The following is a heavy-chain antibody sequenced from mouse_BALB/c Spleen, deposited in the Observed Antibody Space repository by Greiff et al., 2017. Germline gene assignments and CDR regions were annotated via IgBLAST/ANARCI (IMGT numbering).Heavy chain of an antibody. CDR1: GYSITSGYY. J-gene: IGHJ4*01. CDR3: ARVDDGYYYAMDY. Sequence: DVKLQESGPGLVKPSQSLSLTCSVTGYSITSGYYWNWIRQFPGNKLEWMGYISYDGSNNYNPSLKNRISITRDTSKNQFFLKLNSVTTEDTATYYCARVDDGYYYAMDYWGQGTSVTVSS. CDR2: ISYDGSN. D-gene: IGHD2-3*01. V-gene: IGHV3-6*02.